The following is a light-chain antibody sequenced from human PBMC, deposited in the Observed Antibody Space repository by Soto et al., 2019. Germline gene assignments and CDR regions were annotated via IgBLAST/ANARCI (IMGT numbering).Light chain of an antibody. Sequence: EIVLTQSPATLSLSPGERATLSCMASQSVSSYLAWYQQKPGQAPRLLIYDASNRATGIPARFSGSGSGTDFTLTISSLEPEDFAVYYCQQRSNWLWTFGQGTKVDNK. J-gene: IGKJ1*01. CDR1: QSVSSY. V-gene: IGKV3-11*01. CDR3: QQRSNWLWT. CDR2: DAS.